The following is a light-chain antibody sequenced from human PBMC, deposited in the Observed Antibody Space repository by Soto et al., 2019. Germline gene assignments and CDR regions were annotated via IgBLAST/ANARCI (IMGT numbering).Light chain of an antibody. CDR3: HSFTTTTRV. CDR2: EGT. CDR1: SSDVGAYDF. J-gene: IGLJ3*02. V-gene: IGLV2-14*01. Sequence: QSVLTQPASVSGSPGQSITISCTGTSSDVGAYDFVSWYQQHPAKAPKLLIYEGTNRPSGVSPRFSGSKSGNTASLTISGLQAEDEADYYCHSFTTTTRVFGGGTKLTVL.